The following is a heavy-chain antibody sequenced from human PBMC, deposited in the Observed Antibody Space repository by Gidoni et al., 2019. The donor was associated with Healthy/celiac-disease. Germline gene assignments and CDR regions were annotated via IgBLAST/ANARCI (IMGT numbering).Heavy chain of an antibody. Sequence: EVQLLASGGGLVQPGGSLRLSCAASGFTFSSYAMSWVRQAPGKGLEWVSAICGSGGSTYYADSVKGRFTISRDNSKNTLYLQMNSLRAEDTAVYYCANYFVRHDFWSGYLPQPHFDYWGQGTLVTVSS. D-gene: IGHD3-3*01. CDR3: ANYFVRHDFWSGYLPQPHFDY. CDR1: GFTFSSYA. J-gene: IGHJ4*02. CDR2: ICGSGGST. V-gene: IGHV3-23*01.